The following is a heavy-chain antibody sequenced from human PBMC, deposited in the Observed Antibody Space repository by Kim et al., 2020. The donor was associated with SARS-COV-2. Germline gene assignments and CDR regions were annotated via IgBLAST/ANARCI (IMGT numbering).Heavy chain of an antibody. CDR3: ARAPQRGWFDP. J-gene: IGHJ5*02. CDR2: T. Sequence: TNYNPSPESRVTISVDATKNQFSRKLSSVTAADAAVYYCARAPQRGWFDPWGQGTLVTVSS. V-gene: IGHV4-59*01.